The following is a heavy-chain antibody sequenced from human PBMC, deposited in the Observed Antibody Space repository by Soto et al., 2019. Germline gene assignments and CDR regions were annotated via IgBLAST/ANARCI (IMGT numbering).Heavy chain of an antibody. V-gene: IGHV1-18*04. CDR3: AIYHLELFRFDY. CDR1: DFSFTSHG. CDR2: ISLYNGNT. J-gene: IGHJ4*02. Sequence: ASVKVSCKAYDFSFTSHGISWVLQAPGQGLEWMGWISLYNGNTNYAQQFQGRVTMTTDTSTSTAYMELRSLRSDDTAMYFCAIYHLELFRFDYWGQGTLVTVS. D-gene: IGHD2-2*01.